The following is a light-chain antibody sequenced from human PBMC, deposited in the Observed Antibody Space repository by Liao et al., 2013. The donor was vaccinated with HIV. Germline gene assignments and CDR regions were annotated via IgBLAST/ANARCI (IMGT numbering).Light chain of an antibody. V-gene: IGLV3-1*01. CDR1: KLGNKY. CDR3: QVWDRGPAL. J-gene: IGLJ2*01. Sequence: SYELTQPPSVSVSPGQTASITCSGDKLGNKYASWYQQKPGQSPVLVMYQDSKRPSGIPGRFSGSSSGNTGTLTISGTQPMDEGDYYCQVWDRGPALFGGGTK. CDR2: QDS.